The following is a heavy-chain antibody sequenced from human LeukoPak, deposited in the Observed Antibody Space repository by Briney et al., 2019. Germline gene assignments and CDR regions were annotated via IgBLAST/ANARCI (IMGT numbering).Heavy chain of an antibody. CDR2: INHSGST. D-gene: IGHD3-10*01. CDR3: ARGGYYGSGNDFRFDP. J-gene: IGHJ5*02. CDR1: GGSFSGYY. V-gene: IGHV4-34*01. Sequence: PSETLSLTCAVYGGSFSGYYWNWIRQPLGKGLEWIGEINHSGSTNYNPSLKSRVTISVDTSKKQFSLKLSSVTAADTAVYYCARGGYYGSGNDFRFDPWGQGTLVTVSS.